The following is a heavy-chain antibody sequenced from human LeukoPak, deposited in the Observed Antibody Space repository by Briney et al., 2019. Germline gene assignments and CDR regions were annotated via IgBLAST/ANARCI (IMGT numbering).Heavy chain of an antibody. J-gene: IGHJ4*02. CDR3: ARTNDYYDSGGYLYYFDY. CDR2: IYYSGSN. Sequence: SENLSLTCSVSCGPISSYYWSWIRQPPGKGLEWIGYIYYSGSNNYNSSLKSRITISVDTSKHQFALKLSSVTAADAAVYYCARTNDYYDSGGYLYYFDYWGQGTLVTVSS. CDR1: CGPISSYY. D-gene: IGHD3-22*01. V-gene: IGHV4-59*01.